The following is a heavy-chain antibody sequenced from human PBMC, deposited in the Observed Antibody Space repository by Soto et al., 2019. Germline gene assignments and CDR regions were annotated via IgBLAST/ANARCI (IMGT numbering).Heavy chain of an antibody. CDR2: INPNSGDT. J-gene: IGHJ4*02. CDR1: GYTFTAYY. D-gene: IGHD5-18*01. V-gene: IGHV1-2*04. Sequence: QVQLVQSGAEVKKLGASVKVSCKAPGYTFTAYYIHWVRQAPGQGLEWVGWINPNSGDTTYAQRFQGWVTMTGDTSVSTGYMDQAWLRYDDTGVYYCARGGYSYGYGLDYWRQGTLVTVSS. CDR3: ARGGYSYGYGLDY.